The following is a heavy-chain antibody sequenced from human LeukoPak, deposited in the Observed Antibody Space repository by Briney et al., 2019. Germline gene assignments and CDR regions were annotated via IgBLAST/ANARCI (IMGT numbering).Heavy chain of an antibody. V-gene: IGHV3-53*01. D-gene: IGHD5-24*01. CDR3: ARDYREKGFDP. CDR2: IYSGGST. Sequence: SGGSLRLSCAASGFTVSSNYMSWVRQAPGKGLEWVSVIYSGGSTYYADSVKGRFTISRDNSKNTLYLQMNSLRAEDTAVYYCARDYREKGFDPWGQGTLVTVSS. CDR1: GFTVSSNY. J-gene: IGHJ5*02.